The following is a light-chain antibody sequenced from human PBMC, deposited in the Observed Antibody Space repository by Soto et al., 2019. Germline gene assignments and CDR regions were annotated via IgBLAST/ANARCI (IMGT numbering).Light chain of an antibody. CDR2: KAS. CDR1: QSISVW. V-gene: IGKV1-5*03. CDR3: QQYHIYSWT. J-gene: IGKJ1*01. Sequence: DIQMTQSPSTLSASVGDRVTITCRASQSISVWLAWYQQKAGKAPNLLIYKASRLESGVPSRFSGSGSETEFTLTISGLQADDFATYYCQQYHIYSWTFGQGTKVDI.